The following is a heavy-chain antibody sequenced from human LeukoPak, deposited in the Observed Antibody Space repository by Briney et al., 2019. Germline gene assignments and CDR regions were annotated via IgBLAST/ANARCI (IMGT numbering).Heavy chain of an antibody. CDR3: ARGPRYSKYASYYYYMYV. CDR1: GDTFTTYD. J-gene: IGHJ6*03. D-gene: IGHD4-11*01. V-gene: IGHV1-69*05. Sequence: SVKVSCKASGDTFTTYDISWVRQAPGQGLEWMGWIIPIFGEADYAQKFQGRVTITTDESTRTAYMELSSLRSEDTAVDYCARGPRYSKYASYYYYMYVLAKGPRAPSP. CDR2: IIPIFGEA.